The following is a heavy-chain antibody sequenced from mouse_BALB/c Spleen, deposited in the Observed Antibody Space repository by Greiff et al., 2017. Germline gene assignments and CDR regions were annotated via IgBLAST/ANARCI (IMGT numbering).Heavy chain of an antibody. V-gene: IGHV1-80*01. CDR3: ARDYGSSPFDY. Sequence: ESGAELVRPGSSVKISCKASGYAFSSYWMNWVKQRPGQGLEWIGQIYPGDGDTNYNGKFKGKATLTADKSSSTAYMQLSSLTSEDSAVYFCARDYGSSPFDYWGQGTLVTVSA. D-gene: IGHD1-1*01. CDR1: GYAFSSYW. J-gene: IGHJ3*01. CDR2: IYPGDGDT.